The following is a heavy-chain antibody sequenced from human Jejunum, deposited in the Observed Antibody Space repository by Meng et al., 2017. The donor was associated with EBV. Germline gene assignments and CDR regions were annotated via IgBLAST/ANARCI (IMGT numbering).Heavy chain of an antibody. CDR3: ARLRVDPFDNWFDP. CDR1: GESFTDYA. V-gene: IGHV4-34*01. D-gene: IGHD5-12*01. CDR2: IDQYGRA. J-gene: IGHJ5*02. Sequence: EQWGAGLLRPSEYLPLPCAFHGESFTDYAWGWIRQPPGKGPQWIGEIDQYGRANNNPSLKSRLTMSVDTSKNQFSLKLNSVTAADTAVYYCARLRVDPFDNWFDPWGQGILVTVSS.